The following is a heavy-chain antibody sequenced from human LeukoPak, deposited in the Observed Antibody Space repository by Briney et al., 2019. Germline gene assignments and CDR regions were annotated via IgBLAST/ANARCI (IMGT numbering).Heavy chain of an antibody. D-gene: IGHD2-21*02. CDR3: ARHGDWERIGVDS. J-gene: IGHJ4*02. V-gene: IGHV5-51*01. CDR1: RYSFADYW. Sequence: GESLKISCKGSRYSFADYWIAWVRHMPGKGLEWMGIIFPADSDIKYNPSFEGQVTISADKSISTAYLQWTNLKASDSAMYFCARHGDWERIGVDSWCQGTLVTVSS. CDR2: IFPADSDI.